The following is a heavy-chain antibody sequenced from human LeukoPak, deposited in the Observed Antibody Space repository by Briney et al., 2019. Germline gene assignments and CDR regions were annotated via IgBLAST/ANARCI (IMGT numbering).Heavy chain of an antibody. CDR3: ARVTGYMIEDYFDY. CDR2: IYYSGST. V-gene: IGHV4-61*01. CDR1: GYSISNGYY. Sequence: SETLSLTCTVSGYSISNGYYWGWIRQPPGKGLEWIGYIYYSGSTNYNPSLKSRVTISVDTSKNQFSLKLRSVTAADTAVYYCARVTGYMIEDYFDYWGQGTLVTVSS. J-gene: IGHJ4*02. D-gene: IGHD3-22*01.